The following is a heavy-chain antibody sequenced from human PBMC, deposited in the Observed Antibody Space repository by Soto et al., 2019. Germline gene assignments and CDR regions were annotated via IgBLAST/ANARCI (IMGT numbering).Heavy chain of an antibody. CDR1: GYTFTGYY. V-gene: IGHV1-2*02. CDR2: INPNSGGT. CDR3: ARDNSATVSTGYYYYYYGMDV. J-gene: IGHJ6*02. Sequence: ASVKVSCKASGYTFTGYYMHWVRQAPGQGLEWMGWINPNSGGTNYAQKFQGRVTMTRDTSISTAYMELSRLRSDDTAVYYCARDNSATVSTGYYYYYYGMDVWGQGTTVTVSS. D-gene: IGHD4-17*01.